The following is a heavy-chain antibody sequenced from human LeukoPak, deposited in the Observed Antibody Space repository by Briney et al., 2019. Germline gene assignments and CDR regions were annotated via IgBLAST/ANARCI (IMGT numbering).Heavy chain of an antibody. CDR3: ARAPGSSGYAFDI. CDR1: GFTFNTYW. J-gene: IGHJ3*02. CDR2: IKEDGSEK. D-gene: IGHD6-13*01. V-gene: IGHV3-7*02. Sequence: GGSLGLSCAASGFTFNTYWMTWVRQAPGKGLEWVANIKEDGSEKVYVDSLKGRFTISRDNAKNALFLQMNSLRVEDTAVYYCARAPGSSGYAFDIWGQGTVVTVSS.